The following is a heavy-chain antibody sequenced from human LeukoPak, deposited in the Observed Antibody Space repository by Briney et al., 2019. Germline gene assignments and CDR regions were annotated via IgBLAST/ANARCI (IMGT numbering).Heavy chain of an antibody. J-gene: IGHJ5*02. D-gene: IGHD2-2*01. CDR2: INPNSGGT. Sequence: ASVKVSCKASGYTFTGYYMHWVRQAPGQGLEWMGWINPNSGGTNYAQKFQGRVTMTRDTSISTAYMELSRLRSDDTAVYYCARDMPRYRLLNWLDPWGQGTLVTVSS. V-gene: IGHV1-2*02. CDR3: ARDMPRYRLLNWLDP. CDR1: GYTFTGYY.